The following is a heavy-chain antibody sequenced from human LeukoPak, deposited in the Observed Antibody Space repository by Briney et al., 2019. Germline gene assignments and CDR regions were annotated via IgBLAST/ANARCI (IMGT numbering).Heavy chain of an antibody. CDR3: ARSRITMVRGVRGWFDP. CDR1: GFTFSSYW. J-gene: IGHJ5*02. CDR2: IKQDGSEK. D-gene: IGHD3-10*01. Sequence: GGSLRLSCAASGFTFSSYWMSWVRQAPGKGLEWVANIKQDGSEKYYVDSVKGRFTISRDNAKNSLYLQMNSLRAEDTAVYYCARSRITMVRGVRGWFDPWGQGTLVTVSS. V-gene: IGHV3-7*01.